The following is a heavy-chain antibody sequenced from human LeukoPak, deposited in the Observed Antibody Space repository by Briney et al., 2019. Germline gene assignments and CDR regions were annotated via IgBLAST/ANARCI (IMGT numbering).Heavy chain of an antibody. CDR2: IIDNGVIT. V-gene: IGHV3-23*01. CDR3: AKVRHLVDINFDY. Sequence: GGSLRLSCAASGFTFSSYAMSWVRQAPGKGLEWVSAIIDNGVITYYADSVKGRFTISRDNSKNTLYLQMNSLRAEDTAVYYCAKVRHLVDINFDYWGQGTLVTVSS. CDR1: GFTFSSYA. D-gene: IGHD6-13*01. J-gene: IGHJ4*02.